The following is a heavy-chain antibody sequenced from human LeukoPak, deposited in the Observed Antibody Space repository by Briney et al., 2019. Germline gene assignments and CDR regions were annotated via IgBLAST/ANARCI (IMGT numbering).Heavy chain of an antibody. CDR3: ARGRARHDYGDYNPFDP. CDR2: IKLNSGDT. D-gene: IGHD4-17*01. V-gene: IGHV1-18*04. Sequence: ASVKVSCKASGYTFTDYFIHWVRQAPGQGLEWMGWIKLNSGDTNYAQKLQGRVTMTTDTSTSTAYMELRSLRSDDTAVYYCARGRARHDYGDYNPFDPWGQGTLVTVSS. J-gene: IGHJ5*02. CDR1: GYTFTDYF.